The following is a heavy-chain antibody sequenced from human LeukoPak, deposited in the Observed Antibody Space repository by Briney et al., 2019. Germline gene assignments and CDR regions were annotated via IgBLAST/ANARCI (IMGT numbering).Heavy chain of an antibody. CDR1: GGSISNYY. V-gene: IGHV4-59*08. Sequence: SETLSLTCTVSGGSISNYYWSWLRQPPGKGLEWIGYIYSSGSTNYNPSLKSRVTISVDTSKNQLSLKLSSVTAADTAVYYCARHWETSSWYVDYWGQGTLVTVSS. CDR2: IYSSGST. J-gene: IGHJ4*02. D-gene: IGHD6-13*01. CDR3: ARHWETSSWYVDY.